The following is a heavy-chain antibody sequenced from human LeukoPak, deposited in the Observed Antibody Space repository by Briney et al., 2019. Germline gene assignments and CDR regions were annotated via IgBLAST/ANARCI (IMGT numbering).Heavy chain of an antibody. V-gene: IGHV4-39*07. CDR1: GGSISSNSYY. CDR2: IYYSGST. CDR3: AREILYDSTGYYL. Sequence: SETLSLTCTVSGGSISSNSYYWGWVRQPPGKGLEWIGSIYYSGSTYYNPSLNIRVTISVDTSKNQFSLNLRSVTAADTAVYYCAREILYDSTGYYLWGQGTLVTVSS. J-gene: IGHJ4*02. D-gene: IGHD3-22*01.